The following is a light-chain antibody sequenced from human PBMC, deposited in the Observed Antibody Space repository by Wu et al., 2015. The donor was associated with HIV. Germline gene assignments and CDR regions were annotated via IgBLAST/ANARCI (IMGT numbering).Light chain of an antibody. Sequence: GDRVSITLSGEVRAFRHDWVKSSVIKDQENQGNPLRLLIYAVSKLQSGVPSRFSGSGSETDFTLTISRLQPEDFGTYYCQQASSFPLTFGPGTKVEIK. CDR3: QQASSFPLT. J-gene: IGKJ3*01. V-gene: IGKV1-12*01. CDR2: AVS. CDR1: RAFRHDWVKSS.